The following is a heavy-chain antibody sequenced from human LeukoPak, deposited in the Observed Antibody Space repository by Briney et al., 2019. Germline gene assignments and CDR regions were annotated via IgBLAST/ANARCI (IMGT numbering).Heavy chain of an antibody. CDR3: ARGRSHGDGSGSYYDYFDY. Sequence: ASVKVSCKASGYTFTNYGISWVRQAPGQGLEWMGWISAYNGNTNYAQKLQGRVTVTTDISTSTAYMELRSLRSDDTAVYYCARGRSHGDGSGSYYDYFDYWGQGTLVTVSS. CDR1: GYTFTNYG. J-gene: IGHJ4*02. V-gene: IGHV1-18*01. D-gene: IGHD3-10*01. CDR2: ISAYNGNT.